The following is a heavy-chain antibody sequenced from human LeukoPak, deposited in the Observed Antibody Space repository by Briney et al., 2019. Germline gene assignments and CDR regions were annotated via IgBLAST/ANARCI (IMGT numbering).Heavy chain of an antibody. CDR3: ARGNYYGQDY. Sequence: PGGSLRLSCGASGFTFSSYWLHWVRHAPGKGLVWISRINSDGSTTSYADSVKGRFTISRDNAKNTLYLRMNSLRAEDTAVYYCARGNYYGQDYWGQGTLVTVSS. D-gene: IGHD3-10*01. J-gene: IGHJ4*02. V-gene: IGHV3-74*01. CDR2: INSDGSTT. CDR1: GFTFSSYW.